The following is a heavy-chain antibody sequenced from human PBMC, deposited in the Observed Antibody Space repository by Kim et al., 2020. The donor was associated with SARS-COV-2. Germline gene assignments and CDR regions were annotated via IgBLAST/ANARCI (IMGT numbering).Heavy chain of an antibody. V-gene: IGHV1-69*01. CDR3: ARAGYSSSSRYYYGMDV. D-gene: IGHD6-13*01. Sequence: KFQGRVTITADESTSPAYMELSSLRSEDTAVYYCARAGYSSSSRYYYGMDVWGQGTTVTVSS. J-gene: IGHJ6*02.